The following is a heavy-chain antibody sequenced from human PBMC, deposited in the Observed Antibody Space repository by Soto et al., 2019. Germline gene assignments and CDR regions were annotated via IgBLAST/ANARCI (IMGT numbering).Heavy chain of an antibody. CDR2: INHSGST. CDR3: ARLQQQLVGGSYSGWFDP. D-gene: IGHD6-13*01. V-gene: IGHV4-34*01. CDR1: GGSFSGYY. Sequence: QVQLQQWGAGLLKPSETLSLTCAVYGGSFSGYYWSWIRQPPGKGLEWIGEINHSGSTNYNPSLKSRVTISVDTSKNQFSLKRSSVPAADTAVYYCARLQQQLVGGSYSGWFDPWGQGTLVTVSS. J-gene: IGHJ5*02.